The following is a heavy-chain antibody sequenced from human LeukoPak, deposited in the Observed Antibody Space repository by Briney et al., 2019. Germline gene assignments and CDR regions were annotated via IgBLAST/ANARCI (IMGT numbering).Heavy chain of an antibody. CDR3: ARDLYGRVIAVAGRGALVY. V-gene: IGHV1-58*01. D-gene: IGHD6-19*01. Sequence: SVKVSCKASGFTFTSSAVQWVRQARGQRLEWIGWIVVGSGNTNYAQKFQGRVTITRDTSASTAYMELSSLRSEDTAVYYCARDLYGRVIAVAGRGALVYWGQGTLVTVSS. CDR1: GFTFTSSA. CDR2: IVVGSGNT. J-gene: IGHJ4*02.